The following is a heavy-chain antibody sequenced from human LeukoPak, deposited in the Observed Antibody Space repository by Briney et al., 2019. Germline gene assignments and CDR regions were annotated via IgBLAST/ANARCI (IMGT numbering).Heavy chain of an antibody. J-gene: IGHJ5*02. V-gene: IGHV4-39*07. Sequence: PSETLSLTCTVSGDSISSSNYYWAWIRQPPGKGLEWIGSIYYSGSTYYNPSLKSRVTISVDTSKNQFSLKLSSVTAADTAVYYCARGVQYCSGGSCYSDWFDPWGQGTLVTVSS. CDR2: IYYSGST. D-gene: IGHD2-15*01. CDR1: GDSISSSNYY. CDR3: ARGVQYCSGGSCYSDWFDP.